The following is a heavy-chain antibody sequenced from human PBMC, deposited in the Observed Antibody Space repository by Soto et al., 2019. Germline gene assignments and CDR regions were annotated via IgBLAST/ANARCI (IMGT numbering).Heavy chain of an antibody. D-gene: IGHD6-6*01. J-gene: IGHJ4*02. CDR3: ARGGWAARYYFDY. Sequence: SETLSLTCTVSGGSISRYYWSWIRQPAGKGLDWIGRIYTSGSTNYNPSLKSRVTMSVDTPKNQFSLKLSSVTAADTAVYYCARGGWAARYYFDYWGQGTQVTVSS. CDR1: GGSISRYY. CDR2: IYTSGST. V-gene: IGHV4-4*07.